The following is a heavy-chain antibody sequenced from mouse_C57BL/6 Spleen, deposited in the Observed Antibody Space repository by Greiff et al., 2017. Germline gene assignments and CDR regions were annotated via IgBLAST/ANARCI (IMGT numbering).Heavy chain of an antibody. V-gene: IGHV1-53*01. J-gene: IGHJ2*01. CDR2: IIPSNGGT. Sequence: QVQLQQPGTELVKPGASVTLSCKASGYTFTSYWMHWVKQRPGQGLEWIGNIIPSNGGTNSNEKFKSKATLTVDKSSSTAYMQLSSLTSEHAAVYYCARSEGFNYYGSSYDYWGQGTTLTVSS. D-gene: IGHD1-1*01. CDR3: ARSEGFNYYGSSYDY. CDR1: GYTFTSYW.